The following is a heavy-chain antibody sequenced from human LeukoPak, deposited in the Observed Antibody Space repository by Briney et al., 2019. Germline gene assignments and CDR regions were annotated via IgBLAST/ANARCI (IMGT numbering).Heavy chain of an antibody. CDR1: GGSFSGYY. J-gene: IGHJ3*02. CDR3: ARRDGWLDDHDAFDI. Sequence: SETLSLTCAVYGGSFSGYYWSWIRQPAGKGLEWIGRIYTSGSTNYNPSLKSRVTMSVDTSKNQFSLKLSSVTAADTAVYYCARRDGWLDDHDAFDIWGQGTMVTVSS. CDR2: IYTSGST. D-gene: IGHD5-24*01. V-gene: IGHV4-59*10.